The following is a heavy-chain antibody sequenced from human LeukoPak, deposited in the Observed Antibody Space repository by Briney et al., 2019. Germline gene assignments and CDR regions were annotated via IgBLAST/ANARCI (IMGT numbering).Heavy chain of an antibody. CDR3: ARAPPLMYYYDSSGYYSAFDI. V-gene: IGHV1-18*01. D-gene: IGHD3-22*01. Sequence: GASVKVSCKASGYTFTSYGISWVRQAPGQGLEWMGWISAYNGNTNYAQKLQGRVTMTTDTSTSTAYMELRSLRSDGTAVYYCARAPPLMYYYDSSGYYSAFDIWGQGTMVTVSS. CDR1: GYTFTSYG. CDR2: ISAYNGNT. J-gene: IGHJ3*02.